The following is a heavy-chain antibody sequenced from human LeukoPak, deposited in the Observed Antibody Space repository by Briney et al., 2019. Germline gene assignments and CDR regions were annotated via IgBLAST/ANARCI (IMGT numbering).Heavy chain of an antibody. Sequence: GSLRLSCAASGFTFSYYPLHWVRQTPGKGLEWIGYIFYTGITTYNPSLKSRVSISLDSPKNQFFLRLTSVTAADTAMYYCARAETLAAIYFDFWGQGRLVTVSS. CDR2: IFYTGIT. D-gene: IGHD6-25*01. V-gene: IGHV4-59*01. CDR1: GFTFSYYP. CDR3: ARAETLAAIYFDF. J-gene: IGHJ4*02.